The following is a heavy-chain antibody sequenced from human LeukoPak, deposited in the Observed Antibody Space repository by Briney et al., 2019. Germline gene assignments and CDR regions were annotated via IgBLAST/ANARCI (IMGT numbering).Heavy chain of an antibody. Sequence: PGGSLRLSCAASGFTLDDYAMHWVRQAPGKGLEWVSLISWDGGSTYYADSVKGRFTISRDNSKNSLYLQMNSLRAEDTALYYCAKVSPGYSYGLDYWGQGTLVTVSS. CDR2: ISWDGGST. J-gene: IGHJ4*02. CDR3: AKVSPGYSYGLDY. V-gene: IGHV3-43D*04. CDR1: GFTLDDYA. D-gene: IGHD5-18*01.